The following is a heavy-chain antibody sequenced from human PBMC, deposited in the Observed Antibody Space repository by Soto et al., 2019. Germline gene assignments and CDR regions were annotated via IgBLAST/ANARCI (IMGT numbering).Heavy chain of an antibody. CDR3: ARDYYDILTGYYPFDY. V-gene: IGHV4-34*01. CDR2: INHSGST. CDR1: GGSFSGYY. Sequence: PSETLSLTCAVYGGSFSGYYWSWIRQPPGKGLEWIGEINHSGSTNYNPSLKSRVTISVDTSKNQFSLKLSSVTAADTAVYYCARDYYDILTGYYPFDYWGQGTLVTVS. J-gene: IGHJ4*02. D-gene: IGHD3-9*01.